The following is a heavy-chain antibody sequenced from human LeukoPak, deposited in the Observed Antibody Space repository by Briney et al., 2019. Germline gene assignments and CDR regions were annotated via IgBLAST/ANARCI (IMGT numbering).Heavy chain of an antibody. CDR3: LTRHKGYGMDV. CDR2: INPNSGGT. V-gene: IGHV1-2*02. CDR1: GYTFTGYY. Sequence: ASVNVSCKASGYTFTGYYMHWVRQAPGQGLEWMGWINPNSGGTNYAQKFQGRVTMTRDTSISTAYMELSRPRSDDTAVYYCLTRHKGYGMDVWGQGTPVTVSS. J-gene: IGHJ6*02.